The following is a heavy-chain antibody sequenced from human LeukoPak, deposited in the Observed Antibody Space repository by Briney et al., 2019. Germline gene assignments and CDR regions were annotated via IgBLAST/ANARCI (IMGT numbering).Heavy chain of an antibody. V-gene: IGHV3-23*01. CDR2: ISGSGGST. J-gene: IGHJ4*02. CDR1: GFTFSSYA. CDR3: AKGWYYDSSGYPRRSIYFDY. D-gene: IGHD3-22*01. Sequence: GGSLRLSCAASGFTFSSYAMSWVRQAPGKGLEWVSAISGSGGSTYYADSVKGRFTISRDNSKNTLYPQMNSLRAEDTAVYYCAKGWYYDSSGYPRRSIYFDYWGQGTLVTVSS.